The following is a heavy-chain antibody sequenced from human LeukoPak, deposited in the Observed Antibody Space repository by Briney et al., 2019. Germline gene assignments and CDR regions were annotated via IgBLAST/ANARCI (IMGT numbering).Heavy chain of an antibody. CDR3: ARSGIAVAGTFYFDY. CDR2: IYYSGST. V-gene: IGHV4-61*08. J-gene: IGHJ4*02. CDR1: GGSISSGGYY. Sequence: SETLSLTCTVSGGSISSGGYYWNWIRQHPGKGLEWIGYIYYSGSTNYNPSLKSRVTISVDTSKNQFSLKLSSVTAADTAVYYCARSGIAVAGTFYFDYWGQGTLVTVSS. D-gene: IGHD6-19*01.